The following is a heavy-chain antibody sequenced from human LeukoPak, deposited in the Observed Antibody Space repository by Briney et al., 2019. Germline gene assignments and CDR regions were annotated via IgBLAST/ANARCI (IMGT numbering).Heavy chain of an antibody. D-gene: IGHD6-6*01. J-gene: IGHJ4*02. CDR3: ARDLVQLGNY. V-gene: IGHV1-46*01. Sequence: GASVKVSCKASGYTFTSYNIHWVRQAPGQGLEWMGIINPSGGSTNYAQKFQGRVTMTRDTSTSTVYMELSSLRSEDTAVYYCARDLVQLGNYWGQGTLVTVSS. CDR1: GYTFTSYN. CDR2: INPSGGST.